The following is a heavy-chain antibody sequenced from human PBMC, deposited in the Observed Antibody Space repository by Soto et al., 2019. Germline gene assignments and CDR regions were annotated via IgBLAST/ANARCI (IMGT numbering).Heavy chain of an antibody. D-gene: IGHD7-27*01. CDR3: ARGPAGDKVDY. CDR1: GGSISNVNDC. J-gene: IGHJ4*02. Sequence: QVQLQESGPGLVKPSQTMSLTCIVSGGSISNVNDCWSWIRQRPDKGLEWIGHIYSGGSIYNNPYLSSRVTRSVDTSQNQFSLQLSSVSAADPAVYYCARGPAGDKVDYWGQGTLVTVSS. CDR2: IYSGGSI. V-gene: IGHV4-30-4*01.